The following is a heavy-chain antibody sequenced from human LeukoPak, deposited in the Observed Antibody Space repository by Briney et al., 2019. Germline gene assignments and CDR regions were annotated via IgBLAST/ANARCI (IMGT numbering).Heavy chain of an antibody. CDR3: ARQRIVVVPGDFFDYYYYGMDV. J-gene: IGHJ6*02. Sequence: ASVKVSCKASGYTFTGYYMHWVRQAPGQGLGWMGWINPNSGGTNYAQKFQGWVTMTRDTSISTAYMELSRLRSDDTAVYYCARQRIVVVPGDFFDYYYYGMDVWGQGTTVTVSS. D-gene: IGHD2-2*01. CDR2: INPNSGGT. CDR1: GYTFTGYY. V-gene: IGHV1-2*04.